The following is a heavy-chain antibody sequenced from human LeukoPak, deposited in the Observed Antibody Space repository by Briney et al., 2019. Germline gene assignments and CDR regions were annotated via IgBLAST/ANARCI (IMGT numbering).Heavy chain of an antibody. V-gene: IGHV1-2*06. J-gene: IGHJ6*02. CDR2: INPNSGGT. CDR3: ASWQWLDYGMDV. D-gene: IGHD6-19*01. CDR1: GYTFTGYY. Sequence: ASVKVSCKASGYTFTGYYMHWVRQAPGQGLEWMGRINPNSGGTNYAQKFQGRVTMTRDTSITTAYMELSRLRSDDTAAYYCASWQWLDYGMDVWGQGTTVTVSS.